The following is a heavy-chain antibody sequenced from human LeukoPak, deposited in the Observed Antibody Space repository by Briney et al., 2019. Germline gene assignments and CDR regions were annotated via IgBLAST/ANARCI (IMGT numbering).Heavy chain of an antibody. CDR2: INHSGST. CDR1: GGSFSGYY. Sequence: SETLSLTCAVYGGSFSGYYWSWIRQPPGKGLEWIGEINHSGSTNYNPSLKSRVTISVDTSKNQFSLKLSSVTAADTAVYYCARGRMLPYFDYWGQGTLVTASS. D-gene: IGHD1-14*01. V-gene: IGHV4-34*01. J-gene: IGHJ4*02. CDR3: ARGRMLPYFDY.